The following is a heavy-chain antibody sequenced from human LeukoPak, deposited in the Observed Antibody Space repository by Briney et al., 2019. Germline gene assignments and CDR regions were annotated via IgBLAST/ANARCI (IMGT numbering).Heavy chain of an antibody. Sequence: SETLSLTCTVSGGSISSSSYYWGWIRQPPGKGLEWIGSIYYSGSTYYNPSLKSRVTIPVDTSKNQFSLKLSSVTAADTAVYYCHSGAQAARSTEAEYFQHWGQGTLVTVSS. J-gene: IGHJ1*01. CDR3: HSGAQAARSTEAEYFQH. V-gene: IGHV4-39*01. D-gene: IGHD1-26*01. CDR2: IYYSGST. CDR1: GGSISSSSYY.